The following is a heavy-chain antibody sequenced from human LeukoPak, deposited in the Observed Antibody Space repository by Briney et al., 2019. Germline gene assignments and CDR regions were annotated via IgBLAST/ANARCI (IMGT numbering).Heavy chain of an antibody. Sequence: SETLSLTCTVSGGSISSYYWSWIRQPPGKGLEWIGYIYYSGSTNYNPSLKSRVTISVATSKNQFSPKLSSVTAADTAVYYCARGPHPDYSNFWGQGTLVTVSS. V-gene: IGHV4-59*01. CDR2: IYYSGST. D-gene: IGHD4-11*01. J-gene: IGHJ4*02. CDR3: ARGPHPDYSNF. CDR1: GGSISSYY.